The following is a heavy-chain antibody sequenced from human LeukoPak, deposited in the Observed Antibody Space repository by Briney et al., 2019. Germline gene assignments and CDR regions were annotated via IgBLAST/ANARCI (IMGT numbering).Heavy chain of an antibody. Sequence: SETLSLTCAVSGSSISSSNWWSWVRQPPGKGLEWIGEIYHSGSTNYNPSPKSRVTISVDKSKNQFSLKLSSVTAADTAVYYCARDKWSGYDFDYYYYGMDVWGQGTTVTVSS. D-gene: IGHD5-12*01. CDR2: IYHSGST. V-gene: IGHV4-4*02. CDR3: ARDKWSGYDFDYYYYGMDV. CDR1: GSSISSSNW. J-gene: IGHJ6*02.